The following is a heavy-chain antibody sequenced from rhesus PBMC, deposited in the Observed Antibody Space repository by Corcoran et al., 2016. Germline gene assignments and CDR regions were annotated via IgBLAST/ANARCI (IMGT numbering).Heavy chain of an antibody. CDR2: IYGSSGST. V-gene: IGHV4-147*01. CDR3: ARFRNYVGFDY. CDR1: GYSISSNY. Sequence: QVQLQESGPGLVKPSETLSLTCAVSGYSISSNYWSWNRQPPGKGLEWIGYIYGSSGSTYYNPSLTWRVTISTATSKNQFSLKLSSVTAADTAVYYCARFRNYVGFDYWGQGVLVTVSS. D-gene: IGHD1-26*01. J-gene: IGHJ4*01.